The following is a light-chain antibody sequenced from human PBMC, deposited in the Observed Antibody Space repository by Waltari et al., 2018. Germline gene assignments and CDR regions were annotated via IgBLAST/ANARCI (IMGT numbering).Light chain of an antibody. Sequence: QSALIQPPSASGTPGQRVTISCSGSDSNVGSNSVDWYQQVPGTAPKLLIYNNNQRPSGVPDRFSGSKSGTSASLVISGLQSDDEADYYCAVWDDSLSGFVVFGGGTKLTAL. CDR2: NNN. CDR3: AVWDDSLSGFVV. J-gene: IGLJ2*01. V-gene: IGLV1-44*01. CDR1: DSNVGSNS.